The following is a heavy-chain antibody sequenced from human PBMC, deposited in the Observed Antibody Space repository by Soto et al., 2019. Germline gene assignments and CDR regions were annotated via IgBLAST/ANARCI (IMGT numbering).Heavy chain of an antibody. Sequence: GGSLRLSCAASGFTFSRYAMSWVRQAPGKGLEWVSAISGSGGSTYYADSVKGRFTISRDNSKNTLYLQMNSLRAEDKAVYYCAKDRGIPLWLHDYWGQGTLVTLSS. J-gene: IGHJ4*02. CDR1: GFTFSRYA. D-gene: IGHD5-18*01. CDR3: AKDRGIPLWLHDY. V-gene: IGHV3-23*01. CDR2: ISGSGGST.